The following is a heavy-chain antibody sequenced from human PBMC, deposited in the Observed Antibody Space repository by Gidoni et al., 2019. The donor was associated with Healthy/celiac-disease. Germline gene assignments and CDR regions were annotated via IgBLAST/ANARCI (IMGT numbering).Heavy chain of an antibody. D-gene: IGHD2-8*01. CDR1: GGTFSSYA. V-gene: IGHV1-69*01. J-gene: IGHJ6*02. Sequence: QVQLVQSGAEVKKPGSSVKVSCKASGGTFSSYANSWVLQAPGQGLEWMGGIIPTFGTANYAQKFQGRVTITAVESTSTAYMELSSLRAEDTAVYYCATKWAYYYYYYGRDVWGQGTTVTVSS. CDR2: IIPTFGTA. CDR3: ATKWAYYYYYYGRDV.